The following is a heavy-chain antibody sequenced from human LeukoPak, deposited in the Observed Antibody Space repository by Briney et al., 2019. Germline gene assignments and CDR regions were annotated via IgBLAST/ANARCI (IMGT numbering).Heavy chain of an antibody. CDR2: ISGSGGSR. CDR3: ARDRPDYYYYYMDV. J-gene: IGHJ6*03. CDR1: GFTFSSYA. Sequence: PGGSLRLSCAASGFTFSSYAMSWLRQAPGPGLERVSPISGSGGSRYYADSVKGRCTIARDNSKNTLYLQMNSLRAEDTAGYYCARDRPDYYYYYMDVWGKGTTVTVSS. V-gene: IGHV3-23*01.